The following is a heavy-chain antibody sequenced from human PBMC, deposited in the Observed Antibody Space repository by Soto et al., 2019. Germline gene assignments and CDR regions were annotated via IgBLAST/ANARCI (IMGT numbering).Heavy chain of an antibody. CDR1: GFTFSNYW. J-gene: IGHJ4*02. CDR2: IIGSGGST. Sequence: GGSLRLSCAASGFTFSNYWIHLFRRALGKGLVWVEVIIGSGGSTSYAGSVKGRFTNSRDNFKNSLFLHMNSLRAEDTAVYYCASPATPIDYWGQGTLVTVSS. CDR3: ASPATPIDY. V-gene: IGHV3-23*01.